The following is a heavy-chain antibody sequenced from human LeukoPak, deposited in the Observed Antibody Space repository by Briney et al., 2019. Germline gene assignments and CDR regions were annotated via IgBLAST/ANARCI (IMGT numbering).Heavy chain of an antibody. J-gene: IGHJ3*02. V-gene: IGHV4-31*03. CDR3: ARLAMVRGLDI. D-gene: IGHD3-10*01. Sequence: SETLSLTCSVSGDSINSGGYYWNWIRQYPGTGLEWIGYIQYSGSTHYNTSLKSRVTISLDTSKTQFSLKMTSLTVADTAVYYCARLAMVRGLDIWGQGTMVIVSS. CDR1: GDSINSGGYY. CDR2: IQYSGST.